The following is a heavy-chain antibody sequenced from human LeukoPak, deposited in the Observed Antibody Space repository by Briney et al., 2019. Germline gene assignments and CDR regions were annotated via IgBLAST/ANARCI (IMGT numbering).Heavy chain of an antibody. J-gene: IGHJ4*02. Sequence: GESLQISCKGSGYSFTSYWIGWVRQMPGKGLEWMGIIYPGDPDTRYSPSFQGQVTISADKSISTAYLQWSSLKASDTAMYYCARHAYDSSGYFDYWGQGTLVTVSS. V-gene: IGHV5-51*01. CDR1: GYSFTSYW. CDR3: ARHAYDSSGYFDY. CDR2: IYPGDPDT. D-gene: IGHD3-22*01.